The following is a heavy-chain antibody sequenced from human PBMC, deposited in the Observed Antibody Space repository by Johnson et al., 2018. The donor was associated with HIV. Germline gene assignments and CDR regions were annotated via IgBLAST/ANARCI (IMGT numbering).Heavy chain of an antibody. J-gene: IGHJ3*02. V-gene: IGHV3-33*06. D-gene: IGHD3-3*01. CDR1: GFTFISYG. CDR2: IWYDGSNQ. CDR3: AKGLAAFFAFDI. Sequence: QVQLVESGGGVVQPGGSLRLSCAASGFTFISYGMHWVRQAPGKGLEWVAVIWYDGSNQYYADSVKGRFTISRDNSKNTLYLQMNSLRAEDTAVYYCAKGLAAFFAFDIWGQGTMVTVSS.